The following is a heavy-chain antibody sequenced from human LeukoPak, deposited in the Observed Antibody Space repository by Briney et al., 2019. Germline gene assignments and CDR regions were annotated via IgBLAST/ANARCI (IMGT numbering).Heavy chain of an antibody. CDR2: ISGSGGST. D-gene: IGHD1-1*01. Sequence: GGSLRLSCAASGFTFDDYAMHWVRQAPGKGLEWVSAISGSGGSTYYADSVKGRFTISRDNSKNTLYLQMNSLRAEDTAVYYCAKDRAVPSFFDYWGQGTLVTVSS. CDR1: GFTFDDYA. CDR3: AKDRAVPSFFDY. V-gene: IGHV3-23*01. J-gene: IGHJ4*02.